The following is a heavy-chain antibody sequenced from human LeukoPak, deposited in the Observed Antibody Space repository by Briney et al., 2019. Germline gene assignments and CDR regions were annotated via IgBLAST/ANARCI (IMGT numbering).Heavy chain of an antibody. CDR2: IYTSGST. V-gene: IGHV4-4*07. CDR3: ASPGAYYYDSSGYFPDYYMDV. Sequence: SETLSLTCTVSGGSISSYYWSWIRQPAGKGLEWIGRIYTSGSTNYNPSLKSRVTMSVDTSKNQFSLKLSSLTAADTAVYYCASPGAYYYDSSGYFPDYYMDVWGKGTTVTISS. D-gene: IGHD3-22*01. CDR1: GGSISSYY. J-gene: IGHJ6*03.